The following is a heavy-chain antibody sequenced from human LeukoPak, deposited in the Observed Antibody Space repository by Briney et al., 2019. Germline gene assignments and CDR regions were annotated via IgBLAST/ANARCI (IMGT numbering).Heavy chain of an antibody. Sequence: GESLNISCKGSGYSFTSYWLGLVRQMPGKGLGWVGIIYPRYSDTRYSPSFQGQVTISADKSISPAYLQWSSLNASDTAMYYCARQRRDSSSWDFDYWGQGTLVTVSS. D-gene: IGHD6-13*01. J-gene: IGHJ4*02. CDR2: IYPRYSDT. CDR3: ARQRRDSSSWDFDY. V-gene: IGHV5-51*01. CDR1: GYSFTSYW.